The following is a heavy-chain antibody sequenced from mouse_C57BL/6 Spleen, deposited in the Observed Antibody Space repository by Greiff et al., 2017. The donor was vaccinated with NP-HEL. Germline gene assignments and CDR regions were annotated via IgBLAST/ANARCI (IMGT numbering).Heavy chain of an antibody. CDR2: ISDGGSYT. CDR1: GFTFSSYA. Sequence: EVNVVESGGGLVKPGGSLKLSCAASGFTFSSYAMSWVRQTPEKRLEWVATISDGGSYTYYPDNVKGRFTISRDNAKNNLYLQMSHLKSEDTAMYYCARDRGDGNWYFDVWGTGTTVTVSS. CDR3: ARDRGDGNWYFDV. D-gene: IGHD1-1*01. V-gene: IGHV5-4*01. J-gene: IGHJ1*03.